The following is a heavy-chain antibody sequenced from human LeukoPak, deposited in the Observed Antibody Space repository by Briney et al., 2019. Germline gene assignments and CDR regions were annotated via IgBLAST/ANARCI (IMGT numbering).Heavy chain of an antibody. V-gene: IGHV3-7*01. CDR2: INPEGSEK. CDR1: GLTFSSSW. J-gene: IGHJ4*02. D-gene: IGHD3-22*01. Sequence: GGSLRLSCAVSGLTFSSSWMDWVRQAPGKGLEWVASINPEGSEKYSADSVKGRFTISRDNAKNSLYLQMDSLRVEDTAVYYCARGNYESSGPPGGYWGQGTLVTVSS. CDR3: ARGNYESSGPPGGY.